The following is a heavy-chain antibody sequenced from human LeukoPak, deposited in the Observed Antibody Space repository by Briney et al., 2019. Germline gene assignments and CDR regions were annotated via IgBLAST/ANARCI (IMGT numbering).Heavy chain of an antibody. CDR3: ARDGSYLSGFLDY. Sequence: GGSLRLSCAASGFTFSSYAMSWVRQAPGKGLEWVSVIYSGGSTYYADSVKGRFTISRDNSKNTLYLQMNSLRAEDTAVYYCARDGSYLSGFLDYWGQGTLVTVSS. V-gene: IGHV3-53*01. CDR2: IYSGGST. D-gene: IGHD1-26*01. J-gene: IGHJ4*02. CDR1: GFTFSSYA.